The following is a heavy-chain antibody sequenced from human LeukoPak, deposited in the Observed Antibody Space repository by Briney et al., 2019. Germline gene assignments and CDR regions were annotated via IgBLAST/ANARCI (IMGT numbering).Heavy chain of an antibody. D-gene: IGHD3-22*01. Sequence: SETLSLTCTVSGYSISSGYYWGWIRQPPGKGLEWIGSIYHSGSTYYNPSLKSRVTISVDTSKNQFSLKLSSVTAADTAVYYCAGDDSSGYHYFDYWGQGTLVTVSS. J-gene: IGHJ4*02. CDR1: GYSISSGYY. V-gene: IGHV4-38-2*02. CDR2: IYHSGST. CDR3: AGDDSSGYHYFDY.